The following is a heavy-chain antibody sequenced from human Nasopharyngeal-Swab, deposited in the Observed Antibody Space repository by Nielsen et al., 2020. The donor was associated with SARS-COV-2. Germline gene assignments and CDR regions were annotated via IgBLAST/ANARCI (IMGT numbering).Heavy chain of an antibody. Sequence: ASVKVSCKASGYTFTSYYMHWVRQAPGQGLEWMGIINPSGGSTSYAQKFQGRVTMTRDTSTSTVYMELSSLRSEDTAVYYCARPAGGDFAPLCFDYWGQGTLVTVSS. D-gene: IGHD3-16*01. V-gene: IGHV1-46*01. CDR2: INPSGGST. CDR1: GYTFTSYY. J-gene: IGHJ4*02. CDR3: ARPAGGDFAPLCFDY.